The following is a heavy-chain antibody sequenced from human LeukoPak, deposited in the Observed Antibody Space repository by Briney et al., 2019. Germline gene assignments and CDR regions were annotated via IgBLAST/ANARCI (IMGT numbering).Heavy chain of an antibody. V-gene: IGHV1-46*01. CDR3: ARGRATLSWYFGGGWFDP. J-gene: IGHJ5*02. D-gene: IGHD6-13*01. CDR1: GYTFTSYY. CDR2: INPSGGST. Sequence: GASVTVSCTASGYTFTSYYMHWVRQAPGQGLEWMGIINPSGGSTSYAQKFQGRVTMTRDTSTSTVYMELSSLRSEDTAVYYCARGRATLSWYFGGGWFDPWGQGTLVTVSS.